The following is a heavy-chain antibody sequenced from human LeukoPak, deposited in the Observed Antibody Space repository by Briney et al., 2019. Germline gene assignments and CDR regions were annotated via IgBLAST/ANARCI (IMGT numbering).Heavy chain of an antibody. Sequence: PSETLSLTCTVSGGSISSSSYYWGWIRQPPGKGLEWIGSIYYSGSTYYNPSLKSRVTISVDTSKNQFSLKLSSVTAADTAVYFCARRKTTMVRGVIDYWGQGTLVTVSS. V-gene: IGHV4-39*01. CDR3: ARRKTTMVRGVIDY. J-gene: IGHJ4*02. CDR1: GGSISSSSYY. CDR2: IYYSGST. D-gene: IGHD3-10*01.